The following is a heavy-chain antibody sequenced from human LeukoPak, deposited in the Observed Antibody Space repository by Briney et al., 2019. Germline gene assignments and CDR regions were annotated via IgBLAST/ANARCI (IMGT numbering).Heavy chain of an antibody. Sequence: ASVKVSCKASVYTFTSYAMNWVPQAPGQGLEWMGWINTNTGNPTYAQGFTGRFVFSLDTSVSTAYLQISSLKAEDTAVYYCARRGHIADEWFDPWGQGTLVTVSS. J-gene: IGHJ5*02. CDR1: VYTFTSYA. V-gene: IGHV7-4-1*02. D-gene: IGHD6-13*01. CDR3: ARRGHIADEWFDP. CDR2: INTNTGNP.